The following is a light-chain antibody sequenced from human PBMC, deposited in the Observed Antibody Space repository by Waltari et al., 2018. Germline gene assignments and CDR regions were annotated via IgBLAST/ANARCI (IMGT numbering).Light chain of an antibody. Sequence: DIQMTQSPSALSASIGYRVDITCRASQSITVFLNWYQQRSGKAPRLLIYASSILQGGVPSRFSASGSGTDFTLTIRSLQAEDYGTYFCQQTYSAPWTFGPGTQV. CDR2: ASS. CDR1: QSITVF. CDR3: QQTYSAPWT. V-gene: IGKV1-39*01. J-gene: IGKJ1*01.